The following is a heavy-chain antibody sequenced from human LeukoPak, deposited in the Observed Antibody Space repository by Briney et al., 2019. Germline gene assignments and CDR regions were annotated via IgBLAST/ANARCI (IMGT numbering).Heavy chain of an antibody. D-gene: IGHD3-10*01. V-gene: IGHV4-59*01. Sequence: PSETLSLTCTVSGGSFSSYYWSWIRQPPGKGLEWIGYIYYSGSTNYNPSLMSRVTISVDTSKNQFSLKLSSVTAADTAVYYCARVSGSYHNWFDPWGQGTLVTVSS. CDR2: IYYSGST. CDR3: ARVSGSYHNWFDP. J-gene: IGHJ5*02. CDR1: GGSFSSYY.